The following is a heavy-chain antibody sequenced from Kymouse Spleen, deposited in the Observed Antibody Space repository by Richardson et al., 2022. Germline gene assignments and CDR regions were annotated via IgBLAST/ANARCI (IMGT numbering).Heavy chain of an antibody. V-gene: IGHV4-34*01. CDR2: INHSGST. D-gene: IGHD1-7*01. CDR3: ARGGRITGTPRYYGMDV. CDR1: GGSFSGYY. Sequence: QVQLQQWGAGLLKPSETLSLTCAVYGGSFSGYYWSWIRQPPGKGLEWIGEINHSGSTNYNPSLKSRVTISVDTSKNQFSLKLSSVTAADTAVYYCARGGRITGTPRYYGMDVWGQGTTVTVSS. J-gene: IGHJ6*02.